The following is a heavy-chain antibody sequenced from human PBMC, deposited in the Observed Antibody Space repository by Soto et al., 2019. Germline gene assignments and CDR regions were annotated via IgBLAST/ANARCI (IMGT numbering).Heavy chain of an antibody. CDR1: GGSVSSSY. D-gene: IGHD2-2*01. CDR2: LYKSGST. V-gene: IGHV4-59*02. Sequence: QVQLQESGPGLVKPSETLSLTCTVSGGSVSSSYWTWIRQPPGKGLEWIGYLYKSGSTNYNPFLKGRVTISVDTSKNQFSLRLSSVTAADTAVYYCAKKYCTSTSCNDAFDIWGQGTMVTVSS. CDR3: AKKYCTSTSCNDAFDI. J-gene: IGHJ3*02.